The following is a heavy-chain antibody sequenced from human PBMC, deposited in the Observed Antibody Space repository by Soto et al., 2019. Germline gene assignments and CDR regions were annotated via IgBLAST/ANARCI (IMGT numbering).Heavy chain of an antibody. J-gene: IGHJ6*02. V-gene: IGHV1-69*13. Sequence: ASVKVSCKASGGTFSSYAISWVRQAPGQGLEWMGGIIPIFGTANYAQKFQGRVTITADESTSTAYMELSSLRPEDTAVYYCARGSTIFGVVIPDYYYYGMDVWGQGTTVTVSS. CDR3: ARGSTIFGVVIPDYYYYGMDV. CDR1: GGTFSSYA. D-gene: IGHD3-3*01. CDR2: IIPIFGTA.